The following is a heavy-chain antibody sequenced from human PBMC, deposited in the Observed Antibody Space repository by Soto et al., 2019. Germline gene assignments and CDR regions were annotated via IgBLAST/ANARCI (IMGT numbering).Heavy chain of an antibody. J-gene: IGHJ6*02. Sequence: SVKVSCKASGGTFSSYAISWVRQAPGQGLEWMGGIIPIFGTANYAQKFQGRVTITADESTSTAYMELSSLRSEDTAVYYCVRAGEYSSSSDYYYGMDVWGQGTTVTVSS. V-gene: IGHV1-69*13. D-gene: IGHD6-6*01. CDR2: IIPIFGTA. CDR3: VRAGEYSSSSDYYYGMDV. CDR1: GGTFSSYA.